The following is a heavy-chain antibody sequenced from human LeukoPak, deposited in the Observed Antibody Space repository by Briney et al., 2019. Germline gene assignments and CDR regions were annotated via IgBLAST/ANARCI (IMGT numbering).Heavy chain of an antibody. V-gene: IGHV4-59*01. CDR2: IYHSEST. CDR1: GASINTYY. CDR3: ARILGGNHGPSFDY. J-gene: IGHJ4*02. D-gene: IGHD3-10*01. Sequence: SETLSLTCTVSGASINTYYWSSIRQPPGKRLERIWYIYHSESTNYNPSLKSRVTISGDTSKNQFSLKLTSVTAADTAVYYCARILGGNHGPSFDYWGQGTLVTVSS.